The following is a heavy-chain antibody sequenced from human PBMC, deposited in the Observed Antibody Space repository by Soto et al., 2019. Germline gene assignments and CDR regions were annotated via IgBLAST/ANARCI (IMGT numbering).Heavy chain of an antibody. CDR3: AKIVSSGWYWFDP. J-gene: IGHJ5*02. CDR2: INPKSGGT. V-gene: IGHV1-2*02. CDR1: GYTFTVYY. Sequence: ASVKVSCKASGYTFTVYYMHWVRQAPGQGLEWMGWINPKSGGTMYPQKFQGRFTISRDNSKNTLYLQMNSLRAEDTAVYYCAKIVSSGWYWFDPWGQGTLVTVSS. D-gene: IGHD6-19*01.